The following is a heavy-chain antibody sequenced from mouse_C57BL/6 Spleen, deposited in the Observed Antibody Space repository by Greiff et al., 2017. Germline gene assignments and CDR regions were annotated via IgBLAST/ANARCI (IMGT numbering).Heavy chain of an antibody. Sequence: EVQLQQSGAELVRPGASVKLSCTASGFNIKDDYMHWVKQRPEQGLEWIGWIDPENGDTEYASKFQGKATITADTSSNTAYLQLSSLTSEDTAVYYCPALLRGGYWGQGTTLTVSS. CDR3: PALLRGGY. J-gene: IGHJ2*01. CDR1: GFNIKDDY. CDR2: IDPENGDT. D-gene: IGHD1-1*01. V-gene: IGHV14-4*01.